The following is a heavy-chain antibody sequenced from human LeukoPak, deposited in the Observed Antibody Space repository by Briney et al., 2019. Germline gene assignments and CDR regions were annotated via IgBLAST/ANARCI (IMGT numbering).Heavy chain of an antibody. CDR2: IKQDGSEK. Sequence: GGSLRLSCAASGFTFSSYWMSWVRQAPGKGLEWVANIKQDGSEKYYVDSVKGRFTISRDNAKNSLYRQMNSLRAEDTAVYYCARDKGRWVAARPGYWGQGTLVTVSS. J-gene: IGHJ4*02. CDR3: ARDKGRWVAARPGY. D-gene: IGHD6-6*01. V-gene: IGHV3-7*01. CDR1: GFTFSSYW.